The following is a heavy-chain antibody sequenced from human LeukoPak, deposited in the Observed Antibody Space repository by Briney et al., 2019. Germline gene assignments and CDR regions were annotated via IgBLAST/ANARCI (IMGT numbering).Heavy chain of an antibody. V-gene: IGHV1-2*02. CDR2: INPNSGGT. CDR1: GYTFTGYY. CDR3: ARESGYCSSTSCITVFDY. J-gene: IGHJ4*02. D-gene: IGHD2-2*01. Sequence: ASVKVSRKASGYTFTGYYMHWVRQAPGQGLEWMGWINPNSGGTNYAQKFQGRVTMTRDTSISTAYMELSRLRSDHTSVSYCARESGYCSSTSCITVFDYWGQGTLVTVSS.